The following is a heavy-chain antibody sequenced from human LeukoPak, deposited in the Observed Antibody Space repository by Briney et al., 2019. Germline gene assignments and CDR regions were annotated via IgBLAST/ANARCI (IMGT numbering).Heavy chain of an antibody. CDR1: GDSIGSGIYS. CDR3: ARDQGYALDY. V-gene: IGHV4-30-2*01. D-gene: IGHD5-12*01. J-gene: IGHJ4*02. CDR2: IYHSRST. Sequence: SQTLSLTCAVSGDSIGSGIYSWSWIRQPPGKGLEWIGYIYHSRSTHYNPSLESRVTMSVDSSKNQFSLKLSSVTAADTAVYYCARDQGYALDYWGQGTLVTVSS.